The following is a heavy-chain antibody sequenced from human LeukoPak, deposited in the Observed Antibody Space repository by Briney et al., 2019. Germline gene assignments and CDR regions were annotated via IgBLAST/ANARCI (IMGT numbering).Heavy chain of an antibody. D-gene: IGHD2-8*01. Sequence: GGSLRLSCVASGFTFDDYAIHWVRQAPGKGLEWVLGISWNGGTTGYAESVKGRFTISRDNAKKSLYLQMNSLRAEDTAVYYCATEYLGTSWGQGTLVTVSS. CDR1: GFTFDDYA. CDR2: ISWNGGTT. J-gene: IGHJ4*02. V-gene: IGHV3-9*01. CDR3: ATEYLGTS.